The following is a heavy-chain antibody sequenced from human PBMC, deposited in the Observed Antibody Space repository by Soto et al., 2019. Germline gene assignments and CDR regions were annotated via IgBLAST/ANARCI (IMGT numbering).Heavy chain of an antibody. CDR2: IYYSGTT. J-gene: IGHJ4*02. CDR3: AIREIQGSIDY. Sequence: SETLSLTCAVSGYSISSSNWWGWIRQPPGKGLEWIGYIYYSGTTYYNPSLKSRVTMSVDTSKNQFSLKLTSVTAVDTAVYYCAIREIQGSIDYWGQGTLVTVSS. D-gene: IGHD1-26*01. V-gene: IGHV4-28*01. CDR1: GYSISSSNW.